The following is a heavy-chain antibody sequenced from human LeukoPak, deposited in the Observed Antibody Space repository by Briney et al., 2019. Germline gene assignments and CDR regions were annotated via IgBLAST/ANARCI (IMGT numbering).Heavy chain of an antibody. V-gene: IGHV4-38-2*01. J-gene: IGHJ5*02. Sequence: ASETLSLTCAVSGYSISSGYYWSWIRQPPGKGLEWIASMYHTGTTYYNPSLKSRVTISVDTSKNQVSLGLRSVTAADTAVYYCTRLKWGDWFDPWGQGTLVTVSS. CDR3: TRLKWGDWFDP. D-gene: IGHD1-26*01. CDR1: GYSISSGYY. CDR2: MYHTGTT.